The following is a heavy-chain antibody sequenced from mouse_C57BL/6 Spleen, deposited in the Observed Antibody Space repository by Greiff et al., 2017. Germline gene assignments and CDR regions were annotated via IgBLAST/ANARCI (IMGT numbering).Heavy chain of an antibody. CDR2: ILTGGGT. CDR1: GFSLTSYA. V-gene: IGHV2-9-1*01. Sequence: VKLMESGPGLVAPSQTLSITCTASGFSLTSYAIRWVRQPPGKGLEWLGVILTGGGTNYNSAPKSRLSISKDNSKSQVSLKMNSLQTDDTARYYCDRNRDALFDYWGQGTTLTVSS. J-gene: IGHJ2*01. CDR3: DRNRDALFDY. D-gene: IGHD3-3*01.